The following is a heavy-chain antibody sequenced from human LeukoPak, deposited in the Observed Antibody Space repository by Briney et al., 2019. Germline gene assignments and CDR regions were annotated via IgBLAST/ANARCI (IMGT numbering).Heavy chain of an antibody. Sequence: AGSLRLSCAVSGFTFSSYWMHWVRQAPGTGLVWVSRMNSDGSSTSYADSVKGRFTISRDNAKNTLYLQMNSLRAEDTAVYYCARDHGLYYYGSWSFWFDPWGQGTLVTVSS. V-gene: IGHV3-74*01. J-gene: IGHJ5*02. D-gene: IGHD3-10*01. CDR2: MNSDGSST. CDR1: GFTFSSYW. CDR3: ARDHGLYYYGSWSFWFDP.